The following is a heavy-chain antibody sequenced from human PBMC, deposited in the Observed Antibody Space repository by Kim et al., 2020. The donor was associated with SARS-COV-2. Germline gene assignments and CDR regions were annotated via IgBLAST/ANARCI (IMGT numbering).Heavy chain of an antibody. CDR1: GFTFSKAW. CDR2: IKTDVDGKAT. J-gene: IGHJ4*02. V-gene: IGHV3-15*01. D-gene: IGHD2-2*02. CDR3: TTLPGYNSDY. Sequence: GGSLRLSCVVSGFTFSKAWMSWVRQAPGKGLEWIGRIKTDVDGKATDYAAPARGRFVISRDDSKKTLYLEMNSLRTDDTAVYYCTTLPGYNSDYWGQGTLVTVSS.